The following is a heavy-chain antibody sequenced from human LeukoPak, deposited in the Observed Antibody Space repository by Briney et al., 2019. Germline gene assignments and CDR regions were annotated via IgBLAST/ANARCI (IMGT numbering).Heavy chain of an antibody. CDR1: GLTFSSYA. D-gene: IGHD6-19*01. J-gene: IGHJ4*02. Sequence: GGSLRLSCAASGLTFSSYAMSWVRQAPGKGLEWVSAISGSGGSTYYADSVKGRFTISRDNSKNTLYLQKNSLRAEDTAVYYCAKVYSSGAGFDYWGQGTLVTVSS. CDR3: AKVYSSGAGFDY. CDR2: ISGSGGST. V-gene: IGHV3-23*01.